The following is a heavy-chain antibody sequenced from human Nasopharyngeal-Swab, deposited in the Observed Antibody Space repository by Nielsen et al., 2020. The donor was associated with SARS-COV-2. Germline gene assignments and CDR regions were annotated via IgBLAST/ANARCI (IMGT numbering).Heavy chain of an antibody. V-gene: IGHV3-15*01. Sequence: GGSLRLSCAASGFTFSNAWMSWVRQAPGKGLEWVGRIKSKTDGGTTDYAAPVKGRFTISRDDSKNTLYLQMNSLKTEDTAVYYCTAFGSSWYGGDYYMDVWGKGTTVTVSS. CDR2: IKSKTDGGTT. CDR3: TAFGSSWYGGDYYMDV. D-gene: IGHD6-13*01. CDR1: GFTFSNAW. J-gene: IGHJ6*03.